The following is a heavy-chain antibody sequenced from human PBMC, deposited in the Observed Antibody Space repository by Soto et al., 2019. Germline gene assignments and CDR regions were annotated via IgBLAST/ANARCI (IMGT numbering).Heavy chain of an antibody. V-gene: IGHV4-59*08. J-gene: IGHJ4*02. CDR2: IYYSGST. CDR3: ARRYGYSFDY. Sequence: QVQLQESGPGLVKPSETLSLTCTVSGGSISSYYWSWIRQPPGKGLEWIGYIYYSGSTNYNPSLTTRVTISVDTSKNPFSLKLSSVTAADTAVYYCARRYGYSFDYWGQGTLVTVSS. D-gene: IGHD1-1*01. CDR1: GGSISSYY.